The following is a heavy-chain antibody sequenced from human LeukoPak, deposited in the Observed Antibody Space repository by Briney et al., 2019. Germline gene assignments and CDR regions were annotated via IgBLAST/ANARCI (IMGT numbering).Heavy chain of an antibody. CDR1: GFTFSSYA. Sequence: PGGSLRLSCAASGFTFSSYAMSWVRQATGKGLEWVAVISYDGSNKYYADSVKGRFTISRDNSKNTLYLQMNSLRAEDTAVYYSFIRGEDAFDIWGQGTMVTVSS. CDR3: FIRGEDAFDI. CDR2: ISYDGSNK. D-gene: IGHD3-16*01. J-gene: IGHJ3*02. V-gene: IGHV3-30-3*01.